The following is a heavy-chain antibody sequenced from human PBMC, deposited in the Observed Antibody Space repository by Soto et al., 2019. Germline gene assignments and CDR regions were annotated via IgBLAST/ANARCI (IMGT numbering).Heavy chain of an antibody. CDR3: ERPYGDYGYGMDV. Sequence: SETLSLTCAVDGGSFSGYYWSWIRQPPGKGLEWIGEINHSGSTNYNPSLESRVTISVDTSKNQFSLKLSSVTAADTAVYYCERPYGDYGYGMDVWGQGTTVTAPS. J-gene: IGHJ6*02. V-gene: IGHV4-34*01. D-gene: IGHD4-17*01. CDR2: INHSGST. CDR1: GGSFSGYY.